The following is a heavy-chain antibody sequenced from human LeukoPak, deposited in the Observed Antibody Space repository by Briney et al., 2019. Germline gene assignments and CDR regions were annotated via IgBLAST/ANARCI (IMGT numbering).Heavy chain of an antibody. CDR3: AKRGADSGGNSALVAFDI. CDR2: ISSSGSTI. J-gene: IGHJ3*02. CDR1: GFTFSSYE. V-gene: IGHV3-48*03. Sequence: GGSLRLSCAASGFTFSSYEMNWVRQAPGKGLEWVSYISSSGSTIYYADSVKGRFTISRDNAKNSLYLQMNSLRAEDTAVYYCAKRGADSGGNSALVAFDIWGQGTLVTVSS. D-gene: IGHD4-23*01.